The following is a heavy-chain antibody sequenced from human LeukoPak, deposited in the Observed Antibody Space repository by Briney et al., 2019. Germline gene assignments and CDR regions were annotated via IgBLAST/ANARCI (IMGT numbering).Heavy chain of an antibody. D-gene: IGHD3-22*01. CDR3: AKCESPITMIVVVTAGLFDY. Sequence: GGSLRLSCAASGFTFSSYAMSWVRQAPGKGLEWVSAISGSGGSTYYADSVKGRFTISRDNSKNTLYLQMNSLRAEDTAVYYCAKCESPITMIVVVTAGLFDYWGQGTLVTVSS. CDR1: GFTFSSYA. CDR2: ISGSGGST. J-gene: IGHJ4*02. V-gene: IGHV3-23*01.